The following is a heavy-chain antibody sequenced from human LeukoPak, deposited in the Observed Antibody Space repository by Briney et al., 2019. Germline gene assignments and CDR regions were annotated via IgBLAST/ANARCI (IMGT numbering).Heavy chain of an antibody. Sequence: ADTLSLTCTVSGGSISSSSYYWGWIRQPPGKGLEWIGRVFYSGSTYYNPSLNSRVTISVDTSKNQFSLKLSSVTAADTAVYYCARHPASETNYDFWSAPPIWYYGMDVWGQGTTVTVSS. CDR3: ARHPASETNYDFWSAPPIWYYGMDV. D-gene: IGHD3-3*01. V-gene: IGHV4-39*01. CDR1: GGSISSSSYY. J-gene: IGHJ6*02. CDR2: VFYSGST.